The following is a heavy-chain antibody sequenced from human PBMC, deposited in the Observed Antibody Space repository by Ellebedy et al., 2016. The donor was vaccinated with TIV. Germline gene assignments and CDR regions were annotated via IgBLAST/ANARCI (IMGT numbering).Heavy chain of an antibody. CDR3: AITYYYDSSGYTIDY. D-gene: IGHD3-22*01. J-gene: IGHJ4*02. Sequence: PGGSLRLSCAASGSTFSGSAMHWVRQASGKGLEWGGRIRSKANSYATEYTASVNGRVTISRDDSKNTAYLQMNSLETEDKAVYYCAITYYYDSSGYTIDYWGQGTLVTVTS. CDR1: GSTFSGSA. CDR2: IRSKANSYAT. V-gene: IGHV3-73*01.